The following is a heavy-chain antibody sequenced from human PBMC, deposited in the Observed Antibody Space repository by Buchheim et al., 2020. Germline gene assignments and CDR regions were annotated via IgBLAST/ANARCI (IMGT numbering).Heavy chain of an antibody. J-gene: IGHJ4*02. D-gene: IGHD3-16*01. V-gene: IGHV4-39*07. CDR3: AGSYYDYVWGGED. CDR1: GGSISSSSYY. Sequence: QLQLQESGPGLVKPSETLSLTCTVSGGSISSSSYYWGWIRQPPGKGLEWIGGIYYSGSTYYNPSLKSRVIISEDTSKNQFSLKRRSVTAADTAVYYCAGSYYDYVWGGEDWGQGTL. CDR2: IYYSGST.